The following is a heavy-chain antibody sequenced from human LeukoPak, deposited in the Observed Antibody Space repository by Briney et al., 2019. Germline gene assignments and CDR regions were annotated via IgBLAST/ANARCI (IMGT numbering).Heavy chain of an antibody. CDR2: IYYSGST. CDR3: ATYYYDSSGYYFYGWFDP. V-gene: IGHV4-34*01. D-gene: IGHD3-22*01. Sequence: SETLSLTCAVYGGSFSGYYWSWIRQPPGKGLEWIGSIYYSGSTYYNPSLKSRVTISVDTSKNQFSLKLSSVTAADTAVYYCATYYYDSSGYYFYGWFDPWGQGTLVTVSS. J-gene: IGHJ5*02. CDR1: GGSFSGYY.